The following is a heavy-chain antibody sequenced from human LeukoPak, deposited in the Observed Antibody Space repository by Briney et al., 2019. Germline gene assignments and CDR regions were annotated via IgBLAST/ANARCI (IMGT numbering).Heavy chain of an antibody. CDR2: IIPIFGTA. Sequence: SVKVSCKASGGTFSSYALSWVRQAPGQGLEWMGGIIPIFGTANYAQKFQGRVTITTDESTSTAYMELSSLRSEDTAVYYCARAVPAASEIYYYYMDVWGKGTTVTVSS. V-gene: IGHV1-69*05. J-gene: IGHJ6*03. CDR1: GGTFSSYA. CDR3: ARAVPAASEIYYYYMDV. D-gene: IGHD2-2*01.